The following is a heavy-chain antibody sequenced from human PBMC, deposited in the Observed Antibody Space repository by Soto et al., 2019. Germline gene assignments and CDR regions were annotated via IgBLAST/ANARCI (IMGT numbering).Heavy chain of an antibody. J-gene: IGHJ3*01. CDR3: VRGDKGGFDL. V-gene: IGHV3-74*01. D-gene: IGHD2-21*02. Sequence: EVQLVESEGGLVQRGGSLRLSCAASGFTFNYYWMHWVRQAPGQGLVWVSHIHSDGSTTTYADSVKGRFTISRDNAKNTMYLQMNRLRAEDTAVYYCVRGDKGGFDLWGQGTTVTCSS. CDR1: GFTFNYYW. CDR2: IHSDGSTT.